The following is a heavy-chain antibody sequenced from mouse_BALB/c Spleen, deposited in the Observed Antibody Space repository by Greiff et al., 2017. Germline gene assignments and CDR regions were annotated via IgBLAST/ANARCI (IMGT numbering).Heavy chain of an antibody. V-gene: IGHV3-2*02. CDR1: GYSITSDYA. Sequence: EVKLMESGPGLVKPSQSLSLTCTVTGYSITSDYAWNWIRQFPGNKLEWMGYISYSGSTSYNPSLKSRISITRDTSKNQFFLQLNSVTTEDTATYYCARSPDSSDSPYAMDYWGQGTSVTVSS. CDR3: ARSPDSSDSPYAMDY. D-gene: IGHD3-2*01. J-gene: IGHJ4*01. CDR2: ISYSGST.